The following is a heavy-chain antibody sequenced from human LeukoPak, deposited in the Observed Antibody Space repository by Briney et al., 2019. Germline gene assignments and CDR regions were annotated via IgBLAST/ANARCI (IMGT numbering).Heavy chain of an antibody. CDR2: MNGDWSTT. D-gene: IGHD5-18*01. J-gene: IGHJ4*02. CDR3: ARAGRYSYTELGY. Sequence: GGSLRLSCAASGFTFSSYWMHWVRQAPAKGLVWVSRMNGDWSTTSYADSVMGRFTISRDNAKNNLFLQMNSLRAEDTAVYYCARAGRYSYTELGYWGQGTLVTVSS. V-gene: IGHV3-74*01. CDR1: GFTFSSYW.